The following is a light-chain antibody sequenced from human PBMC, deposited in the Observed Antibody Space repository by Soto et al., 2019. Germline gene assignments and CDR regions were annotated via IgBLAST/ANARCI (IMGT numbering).Light chain of an antibody. CDR2: GAS. CDR3: LQYGSSPPAYT. V-gene: IGKV3-20*01. Sequence: ESVLTQSPGTLSLSPGDRATLSCRASQSVSGSYLAWYQQKPGQAPRLLIYGASSRATGIPDRFSGSGAGTDFTLTLTRLEPADFAVYYCLQYGSSPPAYTFGQGTKLEIK. J-gene: IGKJ2*01. CDR1: QSVSGSY.